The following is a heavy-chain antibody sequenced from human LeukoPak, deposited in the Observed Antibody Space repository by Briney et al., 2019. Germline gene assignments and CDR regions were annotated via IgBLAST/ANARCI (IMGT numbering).Heavy chain of an antibody. Sequence: ASVKVSCKASGYTFTVYYMHWVRQAPGQGLEWMGWINPNSGGTNYAQKFQGRVTMTRDTSISTAYMELSRLRSDDTAVYYCARGPYYDSSGYYANFDYWGQGTLVTVSS. CDR2: INPNSGGT. D-gene: IGHD3-22*01. J-gene: IGHJ4*02. V-gene: IGHV1-2*02. CDR1: GYTFTVYY. CDR3: ARGPYYDSSGYYANFDY.